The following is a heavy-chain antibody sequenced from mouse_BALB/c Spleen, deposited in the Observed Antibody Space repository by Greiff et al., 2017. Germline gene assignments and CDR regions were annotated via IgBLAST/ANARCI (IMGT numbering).Heavy chain of an antibody. CDR1: GYTFTSYW. V-gene: IGHV1-87*01. D-gene: IGHD1-2*01. Sequence: QVQLQQSGAELARPGASVKLSCKASGYTFTSYWMQWVKQRPGQGLEWIGAIYPGDGDTRYTQKFKGKATLTADKSSSTAYMQLSSLASEDSAVYYCAREDGHYFDYWGQGTTLTVSS. J-gene: IGHJ2*01. CDR2: IYPGDGDT. CDR3: AREDGHYFDY.